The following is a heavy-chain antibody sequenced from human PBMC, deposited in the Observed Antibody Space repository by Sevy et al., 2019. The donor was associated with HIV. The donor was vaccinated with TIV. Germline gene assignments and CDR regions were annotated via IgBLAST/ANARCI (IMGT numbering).Heavy chain of an antibody. D-gene: IGHD3-16*02. CDR3: TRDWRNYDYVCGSYRSVGMDV. CDR1: GFTFGDYA. J-gene: IGHJ6*02. V-gene: IGHV3-49*03. Sequence: GGSLRLSCTASGFTFGDYAMSWFRQAPGKGLEWVGFIRSKAYGGTKEYAASVKGRFTISRDDSKSIAYLQMNSLKTEDTAVYYCTRDWRNYDYVCGSYRSVGMDVWGQGTTVTVSS. CDR2: IRSKAYGGTK.